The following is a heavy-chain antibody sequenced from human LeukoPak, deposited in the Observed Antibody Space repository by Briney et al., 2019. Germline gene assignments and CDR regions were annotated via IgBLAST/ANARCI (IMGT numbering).Heavy chain of an antibody. CDR1: GXSITNTNY. Sequence: PSGTLSLTCGVSGXSITNTNYWTWVRQPPGKVLEGIGEVNLQGSTNYNPSLMGRVAISVDKSENHISLQLTSVTAADTAVYYCAREGGPYRPLDYSGQGTLVTVSS. CDR3: AREGGPYRPLDY. J-gene: IGHJ4*02. CDR2: VNLQGST. V-gene: IGHV4-4*02.